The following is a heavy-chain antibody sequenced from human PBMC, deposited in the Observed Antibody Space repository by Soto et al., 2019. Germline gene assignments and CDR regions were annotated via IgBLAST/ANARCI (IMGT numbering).Heavy chain of an antibody. CDR3: ANVPPYSSSWSEYYFDY. V-gene: IGHV3-23*01. CDR2: ISGSGGST. Sequence: GGSLRLSCAASGFTFSSYAMSWVRQAPGKGLEWVSAISGSGGSTYYADSVKGRFTISRDNSKNTLYLQMNSLRAEDTAVYYSANVPPYSSSWSEYYFDYWGQGTLVTVSS. D-gene: IGHD6-13*01. CDR1: GFTFSSYA. J-gene: IGHJ4*02.